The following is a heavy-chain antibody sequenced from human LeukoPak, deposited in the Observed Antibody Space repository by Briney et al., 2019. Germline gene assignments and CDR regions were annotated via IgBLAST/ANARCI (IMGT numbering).Heavy chain of an antibody. CDR3: ARRYCGGDCHSPYFDY. V-gene: IGHV3-7*01. D-gene: IGHD2-21*02. Sequence: GGSLRLSCAASGFTFSSYWMSWVRQAPAKGLDWVANIKEDGSEKYYVDSVKGRFTISRDNAKNSLYLQMNSLRAEDTAVYYCARRYCGGDCHSPYFDYWGQGTLVTVSS. J-gene: IGHJ4*02. CDR1: GFTFSSYW. CDR2: IKEDGSEK.